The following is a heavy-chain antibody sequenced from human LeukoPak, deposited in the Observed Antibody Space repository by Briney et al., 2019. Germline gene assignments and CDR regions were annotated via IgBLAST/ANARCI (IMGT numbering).Heavy chain of an antibody. V-gene: IGHV4-39*07. D-gene: IGHD3-16*01. J-gene: IGHJ4*02. CDR3: ARALGDYVWGGSHFDY. CDR2: IYYSGST. Sequence: SETLSLTCTVSGGSISSSSYYWGWIHQPPGKGLEWIGSIYYSGSTYYNPSLKSRVTISVDTSKNQFSLKLSSVTAADTAVYYCARALGDYVWGGSHFDYWGQGTLVTVSS. CDR1: GGSISSSSYY.